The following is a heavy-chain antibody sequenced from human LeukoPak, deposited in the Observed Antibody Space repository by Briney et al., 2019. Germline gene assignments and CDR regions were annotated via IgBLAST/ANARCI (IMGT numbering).Heavy chain of an antibody. CDR3: ARGECGGTNCYDGIFVY. Sequence: GGSLRLSCAASGFTFSSYSMNWVRQAPGKGLEWVSSISTSSSFIYYADSVTGRFTISRDNAKNLLYLQISSLRPEDTAIYYCARGECGGTNCYDGIFVYWGQGTLVTVSS. CDR2: ISTSSSFI. J-gene: IGHJ4*02. V-gene: IGHV3-21*01. D-gene: IGHD2-2*01. CDR1: GFTFSSYS.